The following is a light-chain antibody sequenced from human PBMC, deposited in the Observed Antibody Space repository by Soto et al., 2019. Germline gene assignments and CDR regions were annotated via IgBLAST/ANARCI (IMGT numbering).Light chain of an antibody. CDR2: EVT. V-gene: IGLV2-14*01. Sequence: QSALTQPASVSGSPGQSITISCNGTSSDVGGYNYVSWYQQHPGKAPKLMIYEVTNRPSGVSNRFSGSKSGNTASLTISGLQAEDEADYYCSSYTRSSTHWVFGGGTKLTVL. CDR3: SSYTRSSTHWV. CDR1: SSDVGGYNY. J-gene: IGLJ3*02.